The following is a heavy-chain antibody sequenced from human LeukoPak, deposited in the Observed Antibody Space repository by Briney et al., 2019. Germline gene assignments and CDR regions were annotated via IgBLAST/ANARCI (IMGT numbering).Heavy chain of an antibody. CDR1: GYPFSAHF. Sequence: ASVTVSCKASGYPFSAHFLNWVRQASGQGLEWMGNIDTTTGNPRYAQDFTGRFVFSLDTSVSTAYLQITSLKADDTAAYYCVRGTPTPGMDYWGQGTQVTVSS. V-gene: IGHV7-4-1*02. CDR3: VRGTPTPGMDY. J-gene: IGHJ4*02. CDR2: IDTTTGNP. D-gene: IGHD3-10*01.